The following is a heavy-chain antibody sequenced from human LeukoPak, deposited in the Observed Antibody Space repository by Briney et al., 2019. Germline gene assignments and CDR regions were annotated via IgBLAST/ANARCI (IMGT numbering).Heavy chain of an antibody. J-gene: IGHJ4*02. Sequence: ASVKVSCKASGYTFTGYYMHWVRQAPGQGLEWMGWINPNSGGTNYAQKFQGRVTMTRDTSISTAYMELSRLRSDDTAVYYCARGLPDFWSGLVFDYWGQGTLVTVSS. CDR3: ARGLPDFWSGLVFDY. CDR1: GYTFTGYY. D-gene: IGHD3-3*01. CDR2: INPNSGGT. V-gene: IGHV1-2*02.